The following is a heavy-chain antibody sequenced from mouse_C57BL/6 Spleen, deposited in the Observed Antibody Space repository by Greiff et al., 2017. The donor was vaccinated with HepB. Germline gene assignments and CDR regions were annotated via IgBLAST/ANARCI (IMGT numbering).Heavy chain of an antibody. J-gene: IGHJ2*01. Sequence: VQLQESGAELVRPGTSVKVSCKASGYAFTNYLIEWVKQRPGQGLEWIGVINPGSGGTNYNEKFKGKATLTADKSSSTAYMQLSSLTSEDSAVYFCASGVTGTGYFDYWGQGTTLTVSS. CDR3: ASGVTGTGYFDY. CDR2: INPGSGGT. CDR1: GYAFTNYL. V-gene: IGHV1-54*01. D-gene: IGHD4-1*01.